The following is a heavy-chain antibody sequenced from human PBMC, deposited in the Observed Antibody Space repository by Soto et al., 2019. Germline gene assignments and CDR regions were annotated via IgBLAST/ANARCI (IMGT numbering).Heavy chain of an antibody. CDR3: TTGGPGRYCSGGSCQP. V-gene: IGHV3-72*01. CDR1: GFTFSDHY. J-gene: IGHJ5*02. D-gene: IGHD2-15*01. Sequence: EVQLVESGGGLVQPGGSLRLSCATSGFTFSDHYMDWVRQAPGKGLEWVGRTRNQANSYTTEYAASVKGRFTISRDDSQNSLYLQMNSLKIEDTAVYYCTTGGPGRYCSGGSCQPWGQGTLVTVSS. CDR2: TRNQANSYTT.